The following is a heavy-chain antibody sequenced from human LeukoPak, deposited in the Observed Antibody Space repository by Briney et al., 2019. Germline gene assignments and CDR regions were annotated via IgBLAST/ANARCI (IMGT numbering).Heavy chain of an antibody. CDR2: ISGSGDDT. J-gene: IGHJ4*02. CDR1: GFTFSSYA. CDR3: AKDRGSGDFYYPNDY. Sequence: GGSLRLSCAASGFTFSSYAMSWVRQAPGKGLEWVSAISGSGDDTYYADSVKGRFTISRDNSKNTLCLLMNNLRAEDTAVYYCAKDRGSGDFYYPNDYWGQGTLVTVSS. D-gene: IGHD2-21*02. V-gene: IGHV3-23*01.